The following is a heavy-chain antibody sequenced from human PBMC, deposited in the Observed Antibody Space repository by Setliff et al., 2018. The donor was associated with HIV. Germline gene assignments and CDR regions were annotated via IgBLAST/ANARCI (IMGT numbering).Heavy chain of an antibody. D-gene: IGHD1-26*01. CDR1: GFTFSGYA. CDR2: ISDSGVGT. J-gene: IGHJ3*02. V-gene: IGHV3-23*01. Sequence: GGSLRLSCAASGFTFSGYAMSWVRQAPGKGPEWVSAISDSGVGTYYGDSVKGRFTISRDNSKNTLYLQMNSLTSEDTAMYYCARDRVEAERGAFDIWGQGTMVTVSS. CDR3: ARDRVEAERGAFDI.